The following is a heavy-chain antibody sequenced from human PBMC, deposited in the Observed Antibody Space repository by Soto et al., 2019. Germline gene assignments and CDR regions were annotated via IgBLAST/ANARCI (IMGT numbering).Heavy chain of an antibody. CDR3: ARVEKRNYYDSSGYYYGY. CDR2: INAGNGNT. CDR1: GYTFTSYA. D-gene: IGHD3-22*01. Sequence: ASVKVSCKASGYTFTSYAMHWVRQAPGQRLEWMGWINAGNGNTKYSQKFQGRVTITRDTSASTAYMELSSLRSEDTAVYYCARVEKRNYYDSSGYYYGYWGQGTLVTVSS. V-gene: IGHV1-3*01. J-gene: IGHJ4*02.